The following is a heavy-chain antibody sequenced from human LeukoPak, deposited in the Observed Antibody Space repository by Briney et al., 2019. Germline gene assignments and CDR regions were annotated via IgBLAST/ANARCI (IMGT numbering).Heavy chain of an antibody. CDR1: GGSISSYY. V-gene: IGHV4-59*08. CDR3: ARQRTPGDIVVVPAAPFDY. D-gene: IGHD2-2*01. Sequence: PSETLSLTCTVSGGSISSYYWSWIRQPPGKGLEWTGYIYDSGSTNYNPSPKSRVTISVDTSKNQFSLKLSSVTAADTAVYYCARQRTPGDIVVVPAAPFDYWGQGTLVTVSS. CDR2: IYDSGST. J-gene: IGHJ4*02.